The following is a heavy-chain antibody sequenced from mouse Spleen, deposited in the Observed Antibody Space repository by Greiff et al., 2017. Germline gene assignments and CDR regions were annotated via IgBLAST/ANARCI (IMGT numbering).Heavy chain of an antibody. Sequence: QQSCKASGYTFTTYWMHWVKQRPGRGLEWIGRIDPNSGGTKYNEKFKSKATLTVDKPSSTAYMQLSSLTSEDSAVYFCARGNYYGSSYFDFWGQGTTLTVSS. CDR1: GYTFTTYW. D-gene: IGHD1-1*01. V-gene: IGHV1-72*01. CDR2: IDPNSGGT. J-gene: IGHJ2*01. CDR3: ARGNYYGSSYFDF.